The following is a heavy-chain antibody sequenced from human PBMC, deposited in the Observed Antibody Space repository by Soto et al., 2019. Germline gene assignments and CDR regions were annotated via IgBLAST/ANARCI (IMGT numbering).Heavy chain of an antibody. CDR3: VASLAASGLNWLDP. CDR1: GGSISEKY. CDR2: IFANGHT. J-gene: IGHJ5*02. D-gene: IGHD6-13*01. V-gene: IGHV4-4*07. Sequence: SETLSLTCIVSGGSISEKYWNWARQPPGKGLEWIGLIFANGHTDYNPSLKSRVTMSVDASKNQFSLRLTSMTAADTAVYYCVASLAASGLNWLDPWGRGTLVTVSS.